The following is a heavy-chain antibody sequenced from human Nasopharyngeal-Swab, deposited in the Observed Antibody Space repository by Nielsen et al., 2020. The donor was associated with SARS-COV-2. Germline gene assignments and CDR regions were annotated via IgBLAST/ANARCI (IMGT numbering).Heavy chain of an antibody. D-gene: IGHD2-15*01. V-gene: IGHV1-18*01. Sequence: WVRQAPGQGLEWMGWISAYNGNTNYAQRLQGRVTMTTDTPTNTAYMEMRSLRSDDTAVYYCARTGYCSGGSCYSWWFDPWGQGTLVTVSS. CDR2: ISAYNGNT. CDR3: ARTGYCSGGSCYSWWFDP. J-gene: IGHJ5*02.